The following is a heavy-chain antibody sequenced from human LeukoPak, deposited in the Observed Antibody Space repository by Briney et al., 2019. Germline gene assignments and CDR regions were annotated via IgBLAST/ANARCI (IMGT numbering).Heavy chain of an antibody. CDR1: GGSISTGNW. Sequence: TSGTLSLTCAVSGGSISTGNWWSWVRQSPDKGLEWIGEIYHSGSSNYNPSLKSRVTMSIDNSKHHFSLMLSSVTAADTAVYYCARGLRFGLGFDPWGQGTLVTVSS. CDR2: IYHSGSS. CDR3: ARGLRFGLGFDP. D-gene: IGHD3-10*01. V-gene: IGHV4-4*02. J-gene: IGHJ5*02.